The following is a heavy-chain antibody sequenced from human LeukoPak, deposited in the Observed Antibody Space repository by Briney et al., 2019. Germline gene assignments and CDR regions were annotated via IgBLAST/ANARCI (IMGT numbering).Heavy chain of an antibody. Sequence: SVKVSCKASGGTFSSYAISWVRQAPGQGLEWMGGIIPIFGTANYAQKFQGRVTITADESTSAAYMELSSLRSEDTAVYYCALGVYYDSSGPYYFDYWGQGTLVTVSS. CDR2: IIPIFGTA. D-gene: IGHD3-22*01. CDR1: GGTFSSYA. V-gene: IGHV1-69*13. J-gene: IGHJ4*02. CDR3: ALGVYYDSSGPYYFDY.